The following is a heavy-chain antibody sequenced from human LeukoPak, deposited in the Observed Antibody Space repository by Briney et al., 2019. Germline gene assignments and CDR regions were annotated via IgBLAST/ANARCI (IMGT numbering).Heavy chain of an antibody. CDR3: AKERSSGWYDAFDI. D-gene: IGHD6-19*01. J-gene: IGHJ3*02. Sequence: PGGSLRLSCAASGFTFSSYGMHWVRQAPGKELEWVAFIRYDGSNKYYADSVKGRFTISRDNSKNTLYLQMNSLRAEDTAVYYCAKERSSGWYDAFDIWGQGTMVTVSS. CDR2: IRYDGSNK. CDR1: GFTFSSYG. V-gene: IGHV3-30*02.